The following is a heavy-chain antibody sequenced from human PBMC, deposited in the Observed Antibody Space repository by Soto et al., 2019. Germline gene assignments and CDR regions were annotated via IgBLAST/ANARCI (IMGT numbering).Heavy chain of an antibody. D-gene: IGHD1-1*01. Sequence: GGSLRLSCEASGFPFGDYYMSWIRQSPERGLEWLSFLSSSSRFKKYAASVRGRFTISRDNAKNALYLQMNSLRAEDTAVYYCARRLGSLPTANLDLWGRGTLVTVSS. CDR1: GFPFGDYY. CDR2: LSSSSRFK. J-gene: IGHJ2*01. V-gene: IGHV3-11*06. CDR3: ARRLGSLPTANLDL.